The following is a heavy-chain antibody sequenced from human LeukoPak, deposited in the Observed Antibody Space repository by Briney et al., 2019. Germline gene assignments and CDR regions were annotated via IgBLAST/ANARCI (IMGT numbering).Heavy chain of an antibody. CDR2: MHTSGGT. D-gene: IGHD3-22*01. CDR3: ARGQWLPVFDF. J-gene: IGHJ4*02. CDR1: GDSISSGSYY. V-gene: IGHV4-61*02. Sequence: SETLSLTCTVSGDSISSGSYYWSWIRQPAGKGLEWIGRMHTSGGTDYNPSLKSRVTISVDTSKNQFSLKLSSVTAADTAVYYCARGQWLPVFDFWGQGTLVTVSS.